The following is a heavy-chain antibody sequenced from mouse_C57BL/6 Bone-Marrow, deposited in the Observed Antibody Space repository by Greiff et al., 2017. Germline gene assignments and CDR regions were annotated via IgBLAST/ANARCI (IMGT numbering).Heavy chain of an antibody. V-gene: IGHV1-85*01. CDR2: IYPRDGST. J-gene: IGHJ1*03. CDR1: GYTFTSYD. Sequence: VKLMESGPELVKPGASVKLSCKASGYTFTSYDINWVKQRPGQGLEWIGWIYPRDGSTKYNEKFKGKATLTVDTSSSTASMELHSLTSEDSAVYFCARGIYFDVWGTGTTVTVSS. CDR3: ARGIYFDV.